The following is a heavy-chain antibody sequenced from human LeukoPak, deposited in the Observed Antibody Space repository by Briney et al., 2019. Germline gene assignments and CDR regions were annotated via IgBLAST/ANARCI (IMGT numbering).Heavy chain of an antibody. CDR1: GFTFSTYA. CDR2: ISGSGYST. Sequence: PGGSLRLSCAASGFTFSTYAMSWVRQAPGKGLEWVSGISGSGYSTYYADSVKGRFTISRDNAKNSLYLQMNSLRAEDTAVYYCTREDHSNYNYWGQGTLVTVSS. V-gene: IGHV3-23*01. J-gene: IGHJ4*02. CDR3: TREDHSNYNY. D-gene: IGHD4-11*01.